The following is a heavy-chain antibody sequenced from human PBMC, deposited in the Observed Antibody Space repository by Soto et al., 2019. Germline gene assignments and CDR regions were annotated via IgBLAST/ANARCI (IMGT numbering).Heavy chain of an antibody. CDR3: AKDLGSSWYLTVFAWFYFDY. V-gene: IGHV3-13*01. Sequence: GGPMRLSCAASGFTFSSYDMHWVRQATGKGLEWVSAIGTAGDTYYPGSVKGRFTISRENAKNSLYLQMNSLRAEDTAVYYCAKDLGSSWYLTVFAWFYFDYWGQGTLVTVSS. D-gene: IGHD6-13*01. CDR2: IGTAGDT. J-gene: IGHJ4*02. CDR1: GFTFSSYD.